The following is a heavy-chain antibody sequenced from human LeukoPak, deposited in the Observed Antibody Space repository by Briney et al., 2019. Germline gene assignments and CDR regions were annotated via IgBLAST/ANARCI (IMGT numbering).Heavy chain of an antibody. D-gene: IGHD6-19*01. CDR2: ISGYNGNT. CDR3: ARSLYSSGWPNFDY. CDR1: GYTFSIYG. J-gene: IGHJ4*02. V-gene: IGHV1-18*01. Sequence: GASVKVSCKASGYTFSIYGITWVRQAPGQGLEWMGWISGYNGNTNYAQKLQGRVTMTTDTSTSTAYMELRSLRSDDTAVFYCARSLYSSGWPNFDYWGQGTLVTVSS.